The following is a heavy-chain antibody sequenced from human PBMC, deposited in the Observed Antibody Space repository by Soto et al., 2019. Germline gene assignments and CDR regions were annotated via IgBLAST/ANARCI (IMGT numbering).Heavy chain of an antibody. CDR3: ARLYYYDSNGYYAFDI. CDR2: ISSSSSYI. Sequence: GGSLRLSCAASGFTFSSYSMNWVRQAPGKGLEWVSSISSSSSYIYYADSVKGRFTISRDNAKNSLYLQMNSLRAEDTAVYYCARLYYYDSNGYYAFDIWGQGTMVTVSS. J-gene: IGHJ3*02. V-gene: IGHV3-21*01. D-gene: IGHD3-22*01. CDR1: GFTFSSYS.